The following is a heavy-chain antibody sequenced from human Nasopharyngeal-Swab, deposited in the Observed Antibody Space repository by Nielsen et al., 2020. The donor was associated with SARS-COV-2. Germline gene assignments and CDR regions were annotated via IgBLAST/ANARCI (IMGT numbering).Heavy chain of an antibody. CDR2: ISSSSSTI. D-gene: IGHD3-22*01. J-gene: IGHJ3*02. V-gene: IGHV3-48*02. Sequence: GGSLRLSCAASGFTFSSYSMNWVRQAPGKGLEWVSYISSSSSTIYYADSVKGRFTISRDNAKNSLYLQMNSLRDEDTAVYYCAREGHDSSEGHAFDIWGQGTMVTVSS. CDR1: GFTFSSYS. CDR3: AREGHDSSEGHAFDI.